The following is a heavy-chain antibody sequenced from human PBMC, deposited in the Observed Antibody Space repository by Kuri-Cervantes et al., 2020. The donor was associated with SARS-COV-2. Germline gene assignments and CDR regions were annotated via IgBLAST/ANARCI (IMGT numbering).Heavy chain of an antibody. V-gene: IGHV3-74*01. CDR3: ARDPVTPGYYYYYGMDV. CDR1: GFTFSSYW. J-gene: IGHJ6*02. CDR2: INSDGSST. D-gene: IGHD4-23*01. Sequence: LSLTCSASGFTFSSYWMHWVRQAPGKGLVWVSRINSDGSSTSYADSVKGRFTISRDNAKNTLYPQMNSLRAEDTAVYYCARDPVTPGYYYYYGMDVWGQGTTVTVSS.